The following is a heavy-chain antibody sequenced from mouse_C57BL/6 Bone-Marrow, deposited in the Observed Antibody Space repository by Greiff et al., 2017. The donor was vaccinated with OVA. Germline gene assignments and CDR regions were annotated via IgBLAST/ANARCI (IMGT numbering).Heavy chain of an antibody. CDR2: IDPENGDT. J-gene: IGHJ2*01. D-gene: IGHD2-2*01. CDR1: GFNIKDDY. Sequence: VQLQQSGAELVRPGASVKLSCTASGFNIKDDYMHWVKQRPEQGLEWIGWIDPENGDTEYASKFQGKATITADTYSNTAYLQLSSLTSEDTAVYYCTTGYPYYWGQGTTLTVSS. CDR3: TTGYPYY. V-gene: IGHV14-4*01.